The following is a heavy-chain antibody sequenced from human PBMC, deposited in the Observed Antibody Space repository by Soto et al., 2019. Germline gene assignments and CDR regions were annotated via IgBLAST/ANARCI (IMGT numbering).Heavy chain of an antibody. J-gene: IGHJ4*02. D-gene: IGHD2-21*01. Sequence: QVQLVESGGGVVQPGRSLRLSCAGSGFTFSTYSMHWVRQPPGKGLEWVAVVSKDGGITFYADSVRGRFTISRDNSKNTLYLPMNSLGPEDTAVYYCAKETLAIPGPFDFGGQGTLVTVSS. CDR2: VSKDGGIT. V-gene: IGHV3-30*18. CDR3: AKETLAIPGPFDF. CDR1: GFTFSTYS.